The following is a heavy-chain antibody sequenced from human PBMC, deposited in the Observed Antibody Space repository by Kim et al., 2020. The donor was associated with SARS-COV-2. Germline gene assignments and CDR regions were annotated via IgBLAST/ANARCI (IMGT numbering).Heavy chain of an antibody. V-gene: IGHV1-2*06. CDR3: ARGMTTVTSPTYYYYYGMDV. J-gene: IGHJ6*02. CDR1: AYPFTGYY. D-gene: IGHD4-17*01. Sequence: ASLKVSCKSSAYPFTGYYMHWVRQAPGQGLEWMGRINPNSGGTNYAQKFQGRVTMTRDTSISTAYMELSRLRSDDTAVYYCARGMTTVTSPTYYYYYGMDVWGQGTTVTVSS. CDR2: INPNSGGT.